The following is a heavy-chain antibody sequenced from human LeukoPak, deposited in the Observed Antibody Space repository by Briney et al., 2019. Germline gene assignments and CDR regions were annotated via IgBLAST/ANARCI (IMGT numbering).Heavy chain of an antibody. CDR1: GFTFSSYA. CDR2: ISGSGGST. J-gene: IGHJ4*02. D-gene: IGHD5-12*01. Sequence: QPGRSLRLSCAASGFTFSSYAMSWVRQAPGKGLEWVSAISGSGGSTYYADSVKGRFTISRDNSKNTLYLQMNSLRAEDTAVYYCAKPHFWSGYSGDYWGQGTLVTVSS. CDR3: AKPHFWSGYSGDY. V-gene: IGHV3-23*01.